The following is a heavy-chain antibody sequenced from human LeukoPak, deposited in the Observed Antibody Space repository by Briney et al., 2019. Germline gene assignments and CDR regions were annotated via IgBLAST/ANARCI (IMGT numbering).Heavy chain of an antibody. D-gene: IGHD4-17*01. J-gene: IGHJ4*02. CDR3: TTTSDYGDHKR. V-gene: IGHV3-15*01. Sequence: GGSLRLSCAASGFTFSDYYMSWVRQAPGKGLEWVGRIKSKTDGGTTDYAAPVKGRFTISRDDSKNTLYLQMNSLKTEDTAVYYCTTTSDYGDHKRWGQGTLVTVSS. CDR2: IKSKTDGGTT. CDR1: GFTFSDYY.